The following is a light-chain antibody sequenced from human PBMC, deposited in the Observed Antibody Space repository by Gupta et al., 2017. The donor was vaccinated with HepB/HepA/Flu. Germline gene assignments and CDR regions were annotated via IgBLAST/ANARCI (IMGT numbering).Light chain of an antibody. CDR2: AAS. J-gene: IGKJ1*01. Sequence: DIKMTQSPSSLSASVGDRVTITCRASQSISNYLNWYQQKPGKAPKLLIYAASSLQSGVPSMFSGSGYGTDFTLSISSLQLEDFASYYCQQSHSTHPTFGQGTKVEIK. CDR3: QQSHSTHPT. V-gene: IGKV1-39*01. CDR1: QSISNY.